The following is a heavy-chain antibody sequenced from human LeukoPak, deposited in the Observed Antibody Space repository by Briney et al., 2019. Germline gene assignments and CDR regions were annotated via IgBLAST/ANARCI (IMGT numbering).Heavy chain of an antibody. CDR1: GGSISSGGYS. D-gene: IGHD3-9*01. Sequence: PSETLSLTCAVSGGSISSGGYSWSWIRQPPGKGLEWIGYIYHSGSTYYNPSLKSRVTISVDRSKNQFSLKLSSVTAADTAVYYCAGSYYDILTGFTPGAFDIWGQGTMVTVSS. J-gene: IGHJ3*02. CDR2: IYHSGST. CDR3: AGSYYDILTGFTPGAFDI. V-gene: IGHV4-30-2*01.